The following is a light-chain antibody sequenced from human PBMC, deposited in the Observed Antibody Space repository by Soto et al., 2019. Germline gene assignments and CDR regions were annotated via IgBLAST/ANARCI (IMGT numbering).Light chain of an antibody. J-gene: IGKJ4*01. V-gene: IGKV1-27*01. CDR1: QGMRNY. CDR3: QKYIRAPLT. Sequence: DIQMTQSPSSLSASVGDRVTITCRASQGMRNYLAWYQQIPGKVPKLLIYAASTLQSGVPSRFSGSGSGTDFTLTISSLQPEDVATYYCQKYIRAPLTFGGGTKVEIK. CDR2: AAS.